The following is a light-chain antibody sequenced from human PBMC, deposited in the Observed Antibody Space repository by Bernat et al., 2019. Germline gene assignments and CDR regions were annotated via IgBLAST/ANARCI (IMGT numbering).Light chain of an antibody. J-gene: IGKJ1*01. V-gene: IGKV1-39*01. CDR3: QQTDGSPKWT. CDR2: SAS. Sequence: DIQMTQSPSSLSASVGDRVTITCRASQDISNSLNWYHKKPGTAPSLLIYSASGLPSGVPSRFSCSGSGTDFTLTISSLQLEDFATYYCQQTDGSPKWTFGAGT. CDR1: QDISNS.